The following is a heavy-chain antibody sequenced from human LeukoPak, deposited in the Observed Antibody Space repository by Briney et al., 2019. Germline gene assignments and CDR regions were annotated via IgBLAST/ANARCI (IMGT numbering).Heavy chain of an antibody. CDR1: GFTFSSYS. D-gene: IGHD6-13*01. Sequence: GGSLRLSFAASGFTFSSYSMNWVRQAPGKGLEWVSSISSSSYIYYADSVKGRFTISRDNAKNSLYLQMNSLRAEDTAVYYCATSIASSSWYYFDYWGQGTLVTVSS. V-gene: IGHV3-21*01. J-gene: IGHJ4*02. CDR2: ISSSSYI. CDR3: ATSIASSSWYYFDY.